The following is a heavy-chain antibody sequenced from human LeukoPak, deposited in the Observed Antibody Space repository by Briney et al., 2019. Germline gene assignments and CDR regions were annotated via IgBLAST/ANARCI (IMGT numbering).Heavy chain of an antibody. Sequence: PGGSLRLSCAASGFTFRTYAMTWVRQAPGKGLEWVSSITGNGGSTYYADSVKGRFTISRDNSKNTLYLQMDSLRAEDTAVYHCAKGYYYDTSDYYPIDAFDIWGQGTMVTVSS. V-gene: IGHV3-23*01. CDR3: AKGYYYDTSDYYPIDAFDI. J-gene: IGHJ3*02. CDR1: GFTFRTYA. CDR2: ITGNGGST. D-gene: IGHD3-22*01.